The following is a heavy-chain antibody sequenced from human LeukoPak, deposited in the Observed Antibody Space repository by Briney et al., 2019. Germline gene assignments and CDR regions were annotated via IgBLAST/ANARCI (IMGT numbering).Heavy chain of an antibody. CDR3: ATDRKVGTWDPRFNY. Sequence: HPGGSLRLSCSASGFTFSDYWMMWVRQAPGKGLEWVGNIRQDDSEKNYVDSVKGRFTISRGNAKFSLYLQMNSLRAEDTAIYYCATDRKVGTWDPRFNYWGQGTLVTVSS. J-gene: IGHJ4*02. D-gene: IGHD4-23*01. V-gene: IGHV3-7*01. CDR1: GFTFSDYW. CDR2: IRQDDSEK.